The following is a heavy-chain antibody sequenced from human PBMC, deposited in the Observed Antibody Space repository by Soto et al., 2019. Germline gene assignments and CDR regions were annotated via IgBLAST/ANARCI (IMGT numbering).Heavy chain of an antibody. Sequence: SETLSLTCTVSGGSISNYYWTWMRQPPGKGLEWIGYIYYSGSTKYDPSLKSRVTISIDTSKNQFSLNLNSVTAADTAVYYCARITASPNSGYFDYWGQGTLVTVSS. D-gene: IGHD7-27*01. CDR3: ARITASPNSGYFDY. J-gene: IGHJ4*02. V-gene: IGHV4-59*01. CDR2: IYYSGST. CDR1: GGSISNYY.